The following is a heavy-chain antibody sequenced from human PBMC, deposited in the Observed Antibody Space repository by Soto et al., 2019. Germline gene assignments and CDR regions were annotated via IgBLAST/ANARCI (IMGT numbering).Heavy chain of an antibody. J-gene: IGHJ4*02. V-gene: IGHV3-23*01. D-gene: IGHD6-13*01. CDR1: GFTFSSYA. CDR2: ISGSGGST. CDR3: AKESPYSSSWYGPFDY. Sequence: PGGSLRLSCAASGFTFSSYAMSWVRQSPGKGLEWVSAISGSGGSTYYADSVKGRFTISRDNSKNTLYLQMNSLRAEDTAVYYCAKESPYSSSWYGPFDYWGQGTLVTVSS.